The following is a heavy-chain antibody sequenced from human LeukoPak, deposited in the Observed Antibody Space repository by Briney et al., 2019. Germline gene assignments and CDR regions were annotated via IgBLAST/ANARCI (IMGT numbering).Heavy chain of an antibody. D-gene: IGHD6-13*01. V-gene: IGHV3-21*01. J-gene: IGHJ4*02. CDR2: ISSTGNYK. CDR1: DFTFSSYT. CDR3: ARDRVWTVLY. Sequence: GSLRLSCAASDFTFSSYTMHWVRQAPGRGLEWVSSISSTGNYKYYADSVRGRFTISRDNAKNSLYLQMNSLKTEDTAVYYCARDRVWTVLYWGQGTLVTVSS.